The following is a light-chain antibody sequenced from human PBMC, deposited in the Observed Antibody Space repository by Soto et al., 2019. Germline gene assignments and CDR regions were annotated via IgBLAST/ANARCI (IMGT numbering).Light chain of an antibody. CDR3: QQRSNWPLT. J-gene: IGKJ4*01. CDR1: QSVSSY. V-gene: IGKV3-11*01. CDR2: DAS. Sequence: EIMLTQSPATLSLSPGERATLSCRASQSVSSYLAWYQQKPGQAPRLLIYDASNRATGIPARFSGSGSGTDFILTISSLEPEDFAVYYCQQRSNWPLTFGGGTKVEIK.